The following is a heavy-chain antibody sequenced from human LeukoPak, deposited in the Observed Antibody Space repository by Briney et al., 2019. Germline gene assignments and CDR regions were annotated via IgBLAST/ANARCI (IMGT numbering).Heavy chain of an antibody. Sequence: ASVKVSCKASGYTFTGYYMHWVRQSPGQGLEWMGWINPNSGGTNYAQKFQGRVTMTRDTSISTAYMELSRLRSDDTAVYYCATPYYYGSGRSVRMGYYFDYWGQGALVTVSS. D-gene: IGHD3-10*01. CDR3: ATPYYYGSGRSVRMGYYFDY. V-gene: IGHV1-2*02. CDR1: GYTFTGYY. J-gene: IGHJ4*02. CDR2: INPNSGGT.